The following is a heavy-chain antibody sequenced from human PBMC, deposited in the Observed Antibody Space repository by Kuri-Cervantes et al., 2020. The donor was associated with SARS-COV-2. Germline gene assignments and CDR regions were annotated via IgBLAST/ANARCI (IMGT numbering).Heavy chain of an antibody. Sequence: GESLKISCAASGFTFSSYSMNWVRQTPGKGLEWVSSISSSSSYIYYADSVKGRFTIPRDNAKNSLYLQMNSLRAEDTAVYYCARDYYDSKSYWGQGTLVTVSS. CDR2: ISSSSSYI. CDR3: ARDYYDSKSY. D-gene: IGHD3-22*01. CDR1: GFTFSSYS. J-gene: IGHJ4*02. V-gene: IGHV3-21*01.